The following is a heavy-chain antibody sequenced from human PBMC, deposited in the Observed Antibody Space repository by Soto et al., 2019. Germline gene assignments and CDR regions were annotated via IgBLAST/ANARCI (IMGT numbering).Heavy chain of an antibody. CDR1: GFTFSSYA. CDR2: ISYDGSNK. CDR3: ARDSPRYCSSTSGYNSGAIYYYYYYGMDV. J-gene: IGHJ6*02. D-gene: IGHD2-2*02. Sequence: QVQLVESGGGVVQPGRSLRLSCAASGFTFSSYAMHWVRQAPGKGLEWVAVISYDGSNKYYADSVKGRFTISSDYSKNTLYLQMNSLRAEDTAVYYCARDSPRYCSSTSGYNSGAIYYYYYYGMDVWGQGTTVTVSS. V-gene: IGHV3-30-3*01.